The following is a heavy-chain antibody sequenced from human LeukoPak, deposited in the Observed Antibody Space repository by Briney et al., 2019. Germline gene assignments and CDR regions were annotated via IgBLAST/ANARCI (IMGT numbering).Heavy chain of an antibody. CDR3: ATLYTSGWFVDY. CDR2: INYNWKT. D-gene: IGHD6-19*01. V-gene: IGHV4-31*03. Sequence: SETLSLTCTVSGASVSSGGHYWTWIRQHPGKGLEWIGYINYNWKTYYNPSLKSRVVISLDASKDQFPLNLSSVTAADTAIYYCATLYTSGWFVDYWGQGILVTVSS. CDR1: GASVSSGGHY. J-gene: IGHJ4*02.